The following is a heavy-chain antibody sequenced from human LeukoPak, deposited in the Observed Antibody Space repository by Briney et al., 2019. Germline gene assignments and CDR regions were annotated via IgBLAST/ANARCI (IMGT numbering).Heavy chain of an antibody. Sequence: PGESLKISCKGSGYSFTSYWIGWVRQMPGKGLEWMGIIYPGDSDTRYSPSFQGQVTISADKSISTAYLQWSSLKASDTAMYYCARRARFYYDSSGPASIWGQGTLVTVSS. J-gene: IGHJ4*02. V-gene: IGHV5-51*01. CDR3: ARRARFYYDSSGPASI. D-gene: IGHD3-22*01. CDR1: GYSFTSYW. CDR2: IYPGDSDT.